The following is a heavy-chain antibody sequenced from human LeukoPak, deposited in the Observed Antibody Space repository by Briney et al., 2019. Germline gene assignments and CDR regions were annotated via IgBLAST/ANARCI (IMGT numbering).Heavy chain of an antibody. CDR2: TKYKAERYTT. CDR3: ATSQPNFPNVY. CDR1: VSTLKDHY. J-gene: IGHJ4*02. Sequence: GGPLRLSCAASVSTLKDHYMDLVRQAPRKGPEWVGRTKYKAERYTTEYAASVKGRFTISRDESRNSLYLQMNRLTSEDTAVYYCATSQPNFPNVYWGQGTLVTVSS. D-gene: IGHD4/OR15-4a*01. V-gene: IGHV3-72*01.